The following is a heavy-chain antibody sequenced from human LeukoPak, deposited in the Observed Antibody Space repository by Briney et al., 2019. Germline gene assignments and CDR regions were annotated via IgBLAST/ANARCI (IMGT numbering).Heavy chain of an antibody. J-gene: IGHJ4*02. CDR2: ISGSGGST. D-gene: IGHD1-26*01. Sequence: GGSLRLSCAASGFTFSSYAMIWVRQAPGKGLVWVSAISGSGGSTYYADSVKGRFTISRDNSKNTLYLEMNSLRAEDTAVYYCAKGASIVGANIGGYWGQGTLVTVSS. CDR1: GFTFSSYA. V-gene: IGHV3-23*01. CDR3: AKGASIVGANIGGY.